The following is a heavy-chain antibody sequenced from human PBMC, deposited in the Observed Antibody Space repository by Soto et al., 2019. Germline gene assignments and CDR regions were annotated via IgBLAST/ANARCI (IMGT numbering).Heavy chain of an antibody. CDR1: GFTFSSYS. CDR3: ARDSKGGDIVVVVAATPSSSWFDP. Sequence: GGSLRLSCAASGFTFSSYSMNWVRQAPGKGLEWVSSISSSSSYIYYADSVKGRFTISRDNAKNSLYLQMNSLRAEDTAVYYCARDSKGGDIVVVVAATPSSSWFDPWGQGTLVTVSS. D-gene: IGHD2-15*01. V-gene: IGHV3-21*01. J-gene: IGHJ5*02. CDR2: ISSSSSYI.